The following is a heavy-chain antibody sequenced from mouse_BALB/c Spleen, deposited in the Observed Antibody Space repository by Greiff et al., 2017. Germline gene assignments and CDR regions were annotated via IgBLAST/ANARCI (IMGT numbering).Heavy chain of an antibody. CDR3: ALDSSGYDD. V-gene: IGHV14-3*02. J-gene: IGHJ2*01. CDR2: IDPANGNT. CDR1: GFNITDSY. D-gene: IGHD3-2*01. Sequence: EVQLQQSGAELVKPGASVKLSCTASGFNITDSYMHWVKQRPEQGLEWIGRIDPANGNTKYDPKFQGKATITADTSSNTAYLQLSSLTSEDTAVYYCALDSSGYDDWGQGTTRTVSS.